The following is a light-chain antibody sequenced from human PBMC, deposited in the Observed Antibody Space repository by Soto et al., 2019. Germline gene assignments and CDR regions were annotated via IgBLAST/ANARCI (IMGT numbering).Light chain of an antibody. Sequence: SYELTQPPSVSVAPGKTARITCGGTNIGTKSVHWYQQQPGQAPVLVIYYNSDRPSGIPERFSGSNSGNTATLTISRVEAGDEADYYCHVWDSSSDHWVFGGGTKLTVL. CDR3: HVWDSSSDHWV. V-gene: IGLV3-21*04. CDR2: YNS. J-gene: IGLJ2*01. CDR1: NIGTKS.